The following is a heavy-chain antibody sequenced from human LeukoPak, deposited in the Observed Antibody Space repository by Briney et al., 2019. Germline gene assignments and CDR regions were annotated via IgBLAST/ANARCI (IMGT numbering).Heavy chain of an antibody. D-gene: IGHD6-13*01. J-gene: IGHJ4*02. V-gene: IGHV4-59*03. CDR2: IYYSGST. CDR1: GGSISGYY. Sequence: SETLSLTCTVSGGSISGYYWSWIRQPPGKGLEWIGYIYYSGSTHYNPSLKSRVAMSVDTSKNQFSLKLYSVTAADTAAYYCAKYFAATGESHLDHWGQGSLVTVSS. CDR3: AKYFAATGESHLDH.